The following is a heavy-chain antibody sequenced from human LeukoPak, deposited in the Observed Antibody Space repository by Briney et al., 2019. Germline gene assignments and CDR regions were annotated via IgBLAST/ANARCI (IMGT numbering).Heavy chain of an antibody. CDR2: IYYSGST. V-gene: IGHV4-39*07. D-gene: IGHD1-26*01. CDR1: GGSIGFNY. CDR3: ARSGSNYYYYYMDV. J-gene: IGHJ6*03. Sequence: SETLSLTCSVSGGSIGFNYWSWIRQPPGKGLEWIGSIYYSGSTYYNPSLKSRVTISVDTSKNQFSLKLSSVTAADTAVYYCARSGSNYYYYYMDVWGKGTTVTVSS.